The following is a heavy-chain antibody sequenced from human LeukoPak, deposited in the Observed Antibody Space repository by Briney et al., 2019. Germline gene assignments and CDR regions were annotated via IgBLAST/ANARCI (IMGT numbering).Heavy chain of an antibody. J-gene: IGHJ4*02. V-gene: IGHV3-9*01. D-gene: IGHD4-17*01. Sequence: PGGSLRLSCAASGFTFDDYAMHWVRQAPGKGLEWVSGISWNSGSIGYADSVKGRFTISRDNAKNSLYLQMNSLRAEDTALYYCAKDLYGDLSLVDYWGQGTLVTVPS. CDR1: GFTFDDYA. CDR3: AKDLYGDLSLVDY. CDR2: ISWNSGSI.